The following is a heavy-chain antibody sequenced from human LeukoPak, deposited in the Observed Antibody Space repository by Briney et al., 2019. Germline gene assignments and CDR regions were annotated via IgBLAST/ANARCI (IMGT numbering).Heavy chain of an antibody. CDR1: GFTFSSYA. V-gene: IGHV3-30*02. CDR2: IRYDGSNQ. J-gene: IGHJ5*02. CDR3: AKRAPSSGSYMGFDP. D-gene: IGHD1-26*01. Sequence: GGSLRLSCAASGFTFSSYAMHWVRQAPGKGLEWVASIRYDGSNQYYTDSVKGRFTISRDNSKNTLYLQMNSLRAEDTAVYYCAKRAPSSGSYMGFDPWGQGTLVTVSS.